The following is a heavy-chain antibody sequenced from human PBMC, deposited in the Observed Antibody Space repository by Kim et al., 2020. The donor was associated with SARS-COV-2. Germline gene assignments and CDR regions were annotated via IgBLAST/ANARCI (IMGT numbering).Heavy chain of an antibody. Sequence: ASVKVSCKASGYTFSSYSVHWVRQAPGQGLEWMGIINPINDVTTYAQKFQGRVTLTRDTSTSTVYMELSSLISDDTALYYCSRHRIPTVRGVPDYWGQGTLVTVSS. CDR1: GYTFSSYS. CDR3: SRHRIPTVRGVPDY. V-gene: IGHV1-46*01. CDR2: INPINDVT. J-gene: IGHJ4*02. D-gene: IGHD3-10*01.